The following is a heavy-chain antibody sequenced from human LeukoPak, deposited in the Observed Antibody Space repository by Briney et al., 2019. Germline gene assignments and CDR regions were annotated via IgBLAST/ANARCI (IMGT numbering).Heavy chain of an antibody. Sequence: GGSLRLSCAASGFTFSSYWMSWVRQAPGKGLEWVSNIKQDGSEKYYVDSVKGRFTISRDNAKNSLYLKKNSLRAEDTAVYYCARDRVERQWLVRLAFDICGQGRMVTVSS. CDR2: IKQDGSEK. J-gene: IGHJ3*02. CDR1: GFTFSSYW. D-gene: IGHD6-19*01. CDR3: ARDRVERQWLVRLAFDI. V-gene: IGHV3-7*01.